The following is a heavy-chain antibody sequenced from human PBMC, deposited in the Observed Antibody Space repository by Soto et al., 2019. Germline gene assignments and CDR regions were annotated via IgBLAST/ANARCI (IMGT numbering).Heavy chain of an antibody. V-gene: IGHV1-69*02. CDR2: IIPILGIA. D-gene: IGHD6-6*01. J-gene: IGHJ6*03. Sequence: ASVKVSCKASGGTFSSYTISWVRQAPGQGLEWMGRIIPILGIANYAQKFQGRVTITADKSTGTAYMGLGSLRSEDTAVYYCARATAARFYYYYMDVWGKGTTVTVSS. CDR1: GGTFSSYT. CDR3: ARATAARFYYYYMDV.